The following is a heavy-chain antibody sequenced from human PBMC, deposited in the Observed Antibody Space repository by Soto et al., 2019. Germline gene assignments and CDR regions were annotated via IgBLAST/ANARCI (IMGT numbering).Heavy chain of an antibody. V-gene: IGHV4-59*01. Sequence: SETLSLTCTVSGGSISSYYWSWIRQPPGKGLEWIGYIYYSGSTNYNPSLKSRVTISVDTSKNQFSLKLSSVTAADTAVYYCARGSLTSYYSYRECRGKGTRVT. J-gene: IGHJ6*03. D-gene: IGHD1-20*01. CDR3: ARGSLTSYYSYREC. CDR1: GGSISSYY. CDR2: IYYSGST.